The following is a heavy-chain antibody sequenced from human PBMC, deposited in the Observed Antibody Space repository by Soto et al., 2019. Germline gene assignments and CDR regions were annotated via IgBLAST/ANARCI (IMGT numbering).Heavy chain of an antibody. CDR1: GFSLTTSGLG. V-gene: IGHV2-5*02. J-gene: IGHJ4*02. CDR2: LYWDDDK. CDR3: AHRVLRTVFGLVTTTASYFDF. D-gene: IGHD3-3*01. Sequence: QITLKESGPTVVKPTETLTLTCTFSGFSLTTSGLGVGWVRQSPGKAPEWLALLYWDDDKRYSTSLKSRLTITKYTSKNQVVLTIATVDPADTATYYCAHRVLRTVFGLVTTTASYFDFWGQGTPVVVSS.